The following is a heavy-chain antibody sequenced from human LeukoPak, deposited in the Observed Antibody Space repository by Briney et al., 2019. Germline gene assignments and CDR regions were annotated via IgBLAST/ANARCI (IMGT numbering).Heavy chain of an antibody. J-gene: IGHJ4*02. CDR2: IYYSEST. CDR1: GGSISSSSYY. D-gene: IGHD3-10*01. CDR3: ARRVYYYGSGSSPFDC. V-gene: IGHV4-39*01. Sequence: SETLSLTCTVSGGSISSSSYYWGWIRQPPGKGLEWIGSIYYSESTYYNPSLKSRVTISVDTSKNQFSLKLSSVTAADTAVYYCARRVYYYGSGSSPFDCWGQGTLVTVSS.